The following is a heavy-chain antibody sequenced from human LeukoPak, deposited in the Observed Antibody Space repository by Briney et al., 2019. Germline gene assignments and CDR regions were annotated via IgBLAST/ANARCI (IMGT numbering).Heavy chain of an antibody. D-gene: IGHD6-13*01. Sequence: ASVKVSCKASGYTFAGYYMHWVRQAPGQGLEWMGWINPNSGNTGYAQKFQGRVTITRNTSISTAYMELSSLRSEDTAVYYCARGIGYSSFGYYMDVWGKGTTVTVSS. J-gene: IGHJ6*03. CDR2: INPNSGNT. CDR1: GYTFAGYY. CDR3: ARGIGYSSFGYYMDV. V-gene: IGHV1-8*03.